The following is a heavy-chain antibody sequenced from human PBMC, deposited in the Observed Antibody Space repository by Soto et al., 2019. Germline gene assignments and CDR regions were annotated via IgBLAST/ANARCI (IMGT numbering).Heavy chain of an antibody. J-gene: IGHJ6*02. Sequence: EVPLVESGGGLVQPGGSLRLSCAASGFTFSSYSMNWVRQAPGKGLEWVSYISSSSSTIYYADSVKGRFTISRDNAKNSLYLQMNSLRAEDTAVYYCARDMMTTVTTCMDVWGQGTTVTVSS. CDR1: GFTFSSYS. CDR3: ARDMMTTVTTCMDV. CDR2: ISSSSSTI. D-gene: IGHD4-17*01. V-gene: IGHV3-48*01.